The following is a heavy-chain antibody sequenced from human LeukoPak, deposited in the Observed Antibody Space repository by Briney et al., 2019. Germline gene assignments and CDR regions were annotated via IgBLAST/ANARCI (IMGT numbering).Heavy chain of an antibody. V-gene: IGHV3-33*01. D-gene: IGHD2-15*01. CDR3: ARDREGIVVVVAAMVYFDY. CDR2: IWYDGSNK. CDR1: GFTFSSYG. J-gene: IGHJ4*02. Sequence: GGSLRLSCAASGFTFSSYGMPWVRQAPGKGLEWVAVIWYDGSNKYYADSVKGRFTISRDNSKNTLYLQMNSLRAEDTAVYYCARDREGIVVVVAAMVYFDYWGQGTLVTVSS.